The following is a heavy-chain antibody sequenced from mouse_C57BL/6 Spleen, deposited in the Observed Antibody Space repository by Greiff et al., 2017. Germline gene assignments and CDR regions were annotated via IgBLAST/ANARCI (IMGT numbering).Heavy chain of an antibody. CDR2: ISSGGSYT. Sequence: DVQLVESGGDLVKPGGSLKLSCAASGFTFSSYGMSWVRQTPDKRLEWVATISSGGSYTYYPDSVKGRFTISRDNAKNTLYLQMSSLKSEDTAMYYCARSTVVAPFDYWGQGTTLTVSS. J-gene: IGHJ2*01. V-gene: IGHV5-6*01. CDR1: GFTFSSYG. D-gene: IGHD1-1*01. CDR3: ARSTVVAPFDY.